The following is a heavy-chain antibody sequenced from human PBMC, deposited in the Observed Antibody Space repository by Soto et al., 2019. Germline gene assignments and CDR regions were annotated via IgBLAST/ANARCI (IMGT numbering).Heavy chain of an antibody. J-gene: IGHJ4*02. CDR3: ARDDLITIFGVVPSLDY. D-gene: IGHD3-3*01. Sequence: PGGSLRLSCAASGFTFSSYSMNWVRQAPGKGLEWVSYISSSSSTIYYADSVKGRFTISRDNAKNSLYLQMNSLRDEDTAVYYCARDDLITIFGVVPSLDYWGQGTLVTVSS. CDR1: GFTFSSYS. V-gene: IGHV3-48*02. CDR2: ISSSSSTI.